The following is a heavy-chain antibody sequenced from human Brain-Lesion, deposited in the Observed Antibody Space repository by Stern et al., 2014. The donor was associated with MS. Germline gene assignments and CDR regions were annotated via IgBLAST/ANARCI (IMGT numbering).Heavy chain of an antibody. Sequence: VQLVESGAEVKKPGASVKVSCKTSGYIFTGYYIHWVRQAPGQGLEWMAWINPNTGGPKYAQKFQGRFTMSREKSISTAYVELSSLTSDDTAVYYCARDQRGITIFGVVTDYYYLGMDVWGQGTTVTVSS. J-gene: IGHJ6*02. V-gene: IGHV1-2*02. CDR1: GYIFTGYY. CDR3: ARDQRGITIFGVVTDYYYLGMDV. CDR2: INPNTGGP. D-gene: IGHD3-3*01.